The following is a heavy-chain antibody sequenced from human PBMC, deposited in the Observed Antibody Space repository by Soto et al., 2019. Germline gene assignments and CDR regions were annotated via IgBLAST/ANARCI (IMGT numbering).Heavy chain of an antibody. J-gene: IGHJ6*02. D-gene: IGHD2-21*02. CDR1: GGTFSSYA. CDR2: IIPIFGTA. V-gene: IGHV1-69*13. Sequence: GASVKVSCKASGGTFSSYAVSWVRQAPGQGLEWMGGIIPIFGTADYAQKFQGRVTITADESTSTAYMELSSLRSEDTAVYYCASYCGGDCYSRSPPYYYYGMDVWGQGTTVTVSS. CDR3: ASYCGGDCYSRSPPYYYYGMDV.